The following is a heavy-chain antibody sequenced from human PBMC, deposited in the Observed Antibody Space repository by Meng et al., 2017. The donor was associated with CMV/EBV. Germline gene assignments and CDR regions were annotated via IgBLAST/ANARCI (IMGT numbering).Heavy chain of an antibody. J-gene: IGHJ6*02. V-gene: IGHV1-18*01. Sequence: ASVKVSCKASGYTLTSYGISWVRQAPGQGLEWMGWISAYNGNTNYAQKLQGRVTMTTDTSTSTAYMELRSLRSDDTAVYYCARDPGDFWSGYNAIYYYYGMDVWGQGTTVTVSS. CDR1: GYTLTSYG. CDR2: ISAYNGNT. CDR3: ARDPGDFWSGYNAIYYYYGMDV. D-gene: IGHD3-3*01.